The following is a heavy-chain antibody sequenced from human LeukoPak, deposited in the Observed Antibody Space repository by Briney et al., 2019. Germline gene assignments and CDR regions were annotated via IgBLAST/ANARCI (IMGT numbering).Heavy chain of an antibody. V-gene: IGHV3-30*02. CDR3: ARDGRGYFNDAFDI. D-gene: IGHD3-9*01. CDR2: IRYDGSNK. CDR1: GFTFSSYG. J-gene: IGHJ3*02. Sequence: PGGSLRLSCAASGFTFSSYGMHWVRQAPGKGLEWVAFIRYDGSNKYYADSVKGRFTISRDNAKNSLYLQMNSLRAEDTALYHCARDGRGYFNDAFDIWGQGTMVTISS.